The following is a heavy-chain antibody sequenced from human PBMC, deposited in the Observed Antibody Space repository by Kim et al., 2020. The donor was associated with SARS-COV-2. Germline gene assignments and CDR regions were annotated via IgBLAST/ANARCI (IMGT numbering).Heavy chain of an antibody. J-gene: IGHJ6*02. CDR1: GGTFSSYA. V-gene: IGHV1-69*04. Sequence: SVKVSCKASGGTFSSYAISWVRQAPGQGLEWMGRIIPILGIANYAQKFQGRVTITADKSTSTAYMELSSLRSEDTAVYYCARAGRITMVRGVMEPHYYGMDVWGQGTTVTVSS. CDR3: ARAGRITMVRGVMEPHYYGMDV. CDR2: IIPILGIA. D-gene: IGHD3-10*01.